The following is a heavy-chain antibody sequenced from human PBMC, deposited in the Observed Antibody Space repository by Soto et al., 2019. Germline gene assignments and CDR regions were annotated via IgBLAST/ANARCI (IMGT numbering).Heavy chain of an antibody. CDR1: GDSIRSDYYH. J-gene: IGHJ6*03. V-gene: IGHV4-30-4*08. CDR3: ARQQYCGSFTCYDSLYHEYMDV. Sequence: SETLSLTCTVSGDSIRSDYYHWTWIRQSPGKGLEWIGYIHHSGSILYNPSLKSRVTISVDTSKNQFSLHLTSVTAADTAVYFCARQQYCGSFTCYDSLYHEYMDVWGQGTMVTVSS. CDR2: IHHSGSI. D-gene: IGHD3-16*01.